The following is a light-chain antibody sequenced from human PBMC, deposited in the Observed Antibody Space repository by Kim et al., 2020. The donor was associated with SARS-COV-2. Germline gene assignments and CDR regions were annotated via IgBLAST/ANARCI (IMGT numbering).Light chain of an antibody. Sequence: SGALGQTARITWGGNNIGSKNVHWYQQKPGQAPVLVIYRDSNRPSGIPERFSGSNSGNTATLTISRAQAGDEADYYCQVWDSSTYVFGTGTQLTVL. CDR2: RDS. J-gene: IGLJ1*01. V-gene: IGLV3-9*01. CDR3: QVWDSSTYV. CDR1: NIGSKN.